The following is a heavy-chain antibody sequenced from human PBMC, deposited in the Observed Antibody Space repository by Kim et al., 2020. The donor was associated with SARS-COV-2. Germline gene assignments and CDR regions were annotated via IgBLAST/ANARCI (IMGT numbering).Heavy chain of an antibody. CDR2: INWNGGST. D-gene: IGHD4-17*01. V-gene: IGHV3-20*01. Sequence: GGSLRLSCAASGFTFDDSGMSWVRQAPGKGLEWVSGINWNGGSTGYADSVTGRFTISRANAKYSLYLQMNSLRAEDTDLYPCTRGGYGDHEHSGMYVWG. J-gene: IGHJ6*02. CDR3: TRGGYGDHEHSGMYV. CDR1: GFTFDDSG.